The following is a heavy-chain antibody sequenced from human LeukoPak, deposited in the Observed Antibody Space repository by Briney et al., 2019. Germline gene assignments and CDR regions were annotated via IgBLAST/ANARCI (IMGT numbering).Heavy chain of an antibody. CDR2: ISYDGSNK. CDR1: GFTFSSYA. V-gene: IGHV3-30-3*01. Sequence: GGSLRLSCAASGFTFSSYAMHWVRQAPGKGLEWVAVISYDGSNKYYADSVKGRFTISRDNSKNTLYLQMNSLRAEDTAVYYCVRGSTGGNFWGQGTLVTVSS. J-gene: IGHJ4*02. CDR3: VRGSTGGNF. D-gene: IGHD1-26*01.